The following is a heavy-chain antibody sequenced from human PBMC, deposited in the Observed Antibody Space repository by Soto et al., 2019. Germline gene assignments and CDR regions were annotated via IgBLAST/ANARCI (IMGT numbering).Heavy chain of an antibody. CDR2: ISASGRDI. J-gene: IGHJ4*02. D-gene: IGHD6-19*01. V-gene: IGHV3-23*01. CDR3: AKGKTSGWYYFDY. Sequence: PGGSLRLSCGASGFTFSNFAMSWVRQAPGRGLEWVSGISASGRDIHYADSVKDRFTVSRDNSKNTLYLQMNSLRAEDTAIYYCAKGKTSGWYYFDYWGQGDLVTVSS. CDR1: GFTFSNFA.